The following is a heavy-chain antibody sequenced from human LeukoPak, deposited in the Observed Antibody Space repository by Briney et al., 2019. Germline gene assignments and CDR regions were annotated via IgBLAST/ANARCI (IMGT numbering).Heavy chain of an antibody. CDR2: IGGSGIST. V-gene: IGHV3-23*01. CDR3: ARDRPTRIKLGTDY. D-gene: IGHD7-27*01. J-gene: IGHJ4*02. CDR1: GFTFSSYA. Sequence: PGESLRLSCAASGFTFSSYAMTWVRQAPGKGLEWVSAIGGSGISTFYADSVKGRFTISRDNTENTLHLQMNSLRAEDTAVYYCARDRPTRIKLGTDYWGQGTLVTVSS.